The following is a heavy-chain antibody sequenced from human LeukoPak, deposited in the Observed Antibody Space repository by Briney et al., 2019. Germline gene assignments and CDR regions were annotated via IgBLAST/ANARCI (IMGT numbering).Heavy chain of an antibody. D-gene: IGHD3-10*01. V-gene: IGHV3-33*03. CDR3: ARLYGSGRIDY. CDR2: IWFDGTNK. J-gene: IGHJ4*02. CDR1: GFTFTTYG. Sequence: GGSLRLSCAASGFTFTTYGMHWVRQAPGKGLEWVAVIWFDGTNKYYAESVKGRFTISRDNAKNSLYLQMNSLRAEDTAVYYCARLYGSGRIDYWGQGTLVTVSS.